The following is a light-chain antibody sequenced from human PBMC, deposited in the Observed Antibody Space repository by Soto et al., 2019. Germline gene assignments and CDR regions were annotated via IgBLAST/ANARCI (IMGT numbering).Light chain of an antibody. Sequence: EIVMTQSPDTLSVSPGERVTLSCRASQSVSSDLAWYQQKPGQAPRLLIYGASSRATGIPDRFSGSGSGTDFTLTISRLEPEDFAVYYCQQYGSSPQTFGQGTKVDIK. V-gene: IGKV3-20*01. CDR2: GAS. J-gene: IGKJ1*01. CDR1: QSVSSD. CDR3: QQYGSSPQT.